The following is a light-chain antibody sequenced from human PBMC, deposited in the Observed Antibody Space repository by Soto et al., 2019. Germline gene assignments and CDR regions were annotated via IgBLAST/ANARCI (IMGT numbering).Light chain of an antibody. CDR2: EVS. J-gene: IGLJ1*01. Sequence: QSALTQPASMSGSPGQSITISCTGTSSDVGGYNYVSWYQQHPGKAPKLMIYEVSNRPSGVSNRFSGSKSGNTASLTISGLQAEDEADHYCSSYTSSSIDYVFGTGTKLTVL. CDR1: SSDVGGYNY. CDR3: SSYTSSSIDYV. V-gene: IGLV2-14*01.